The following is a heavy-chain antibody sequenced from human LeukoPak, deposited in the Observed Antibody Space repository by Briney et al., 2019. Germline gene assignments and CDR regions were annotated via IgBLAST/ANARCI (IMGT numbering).Heavy chain of an antibody. CDR2: IYYNGST. Sequence: SETLSLTCTVSGGSISSYYWSWIRQPPGKGLEWIGYIYYNGSTNYNPSLKSRVTISVDTSKNQFSLKLSSVTAADTAVYYCARVLGGPPAGWYFDLWGRGTLVTVSS. V-gene: IGHV4-59*12. CDR3: ARVLGGPPAGWYFDL. CDR1: GGSISSYY. D-gene: IGHD3-10*01. J-gene: IGHJ2*01.